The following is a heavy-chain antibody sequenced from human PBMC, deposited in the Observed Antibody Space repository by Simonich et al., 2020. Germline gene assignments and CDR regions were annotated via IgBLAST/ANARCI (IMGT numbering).Heavy chain of an antibody. Sequence: QVQLVESGGGVVQPGRSLRLSCAASGFTFSSYAMHWVRQAPGKGLEWVAVISYDGSNKYYADSVKGRFTISRDNSKNTLYLQMNSLSAEDTAVYYCAREGLLLDAFDIWGQGTMVTVSS. CDR2: ISYDGSNK. D-gene: IGHD2-15*01. CDR3: AREGLLLDAFDI. V-gene: IGHV3-30*07. CDR1: GFTFSSYA. J-gene: IGHJ3*02.